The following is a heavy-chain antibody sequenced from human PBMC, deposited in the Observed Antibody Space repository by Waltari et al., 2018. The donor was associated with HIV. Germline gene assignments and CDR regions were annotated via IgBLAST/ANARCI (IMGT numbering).Heavy chain of an antibody. CDR2: FWSDGAEI. CDR1: GFPFSNFA. CDR3: ARGYSSSRWIPLYH. V-gene: IGHV3-33*01. D-gene: IGHD6-6*01. Sequence: VQLVESGGGVVQPGTSLQLSCAVSGFPFSNFAIHWVRQSPGNRLEWLAVFWSDGAEISYADSVKGRFTISKDSSQKTLYLHLTSLRAEDTALYYCARGYSSSRWIPLYHWGRGTLVTVSS. J-gene: IGHJ4*02.